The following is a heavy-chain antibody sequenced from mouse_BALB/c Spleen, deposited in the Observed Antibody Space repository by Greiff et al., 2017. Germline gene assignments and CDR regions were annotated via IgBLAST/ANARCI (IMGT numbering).Heavy chain of an antibody. Sequence: EVQLQQSGPELVKPGASVKISCKASGYTFTDYNMHWVKQSHGKSLEWIGYIYPYNGGTGYNQKFKSKATLTVDNSSSTAYMELRSLTSEDSAVYYCANYYEGFAYWGQGTLVTVSA. CDR2: IYPYNGGT. J-gene: IGHJ3*01. CDR3: ANYYEGFAY. CDR1: GYTFTDYN. V-gene: IGHV1S29*02. D-gene: IGHD2-4*01.